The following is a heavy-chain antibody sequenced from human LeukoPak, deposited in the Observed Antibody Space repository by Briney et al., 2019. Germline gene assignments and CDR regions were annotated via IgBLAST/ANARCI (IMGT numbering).Heavy chain of an antibody. CDR2: IWYDGRKK. CDR1: EFSFSSYG. Sequence: GGSLRLSCAASEFSFSSYGMHWVRQAPGKGLEWVALIWYDGRKKYYADSVKGRFSISRDNAKNTLYLEMSSLRAEDTAVYYCTKDPNGDYVGAFDPWGQGTLVTVSS. D-gene: IGHD4-17*01. J-gene: IGHJ5*02. CDR3: TKDPNGDYVGAFDP. V-gene: IGHV3-33*06.